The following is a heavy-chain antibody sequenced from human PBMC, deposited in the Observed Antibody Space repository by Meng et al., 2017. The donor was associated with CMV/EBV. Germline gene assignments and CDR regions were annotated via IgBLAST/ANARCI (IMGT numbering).Heavy chain of an antibody. Sequence: GESLKISCAASGFTFSSYGMHWVRQAPGKGLEWVAIIRYDGSNKYYADSVKGRFTISRDNSKNTLYLQMNSLRAEDTAVYYCAKDRSYYYYYGMDVWGQGTTVTVSS. J-gene: IGHJ6*02. V-gene: IGHV3-30*02. CDR3: AKDRSYYYYYGMDV. D-gene: IGHD1-26*01. CDR1: GFTFSSYG. CDR2: IRYDGSNK.